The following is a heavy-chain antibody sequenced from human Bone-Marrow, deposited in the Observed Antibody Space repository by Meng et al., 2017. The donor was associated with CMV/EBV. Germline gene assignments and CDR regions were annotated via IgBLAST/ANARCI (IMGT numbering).Heavy chain of an antibody. CDR3: ARESYCSGGSCYSGVDY. V-gene: IGHV4-59*12. J-gene: IGHJ4*02. CDR2: IYYSGST. Sequence: GSLRLSCTVSGGSISSYYWSWIRQPPGKGLEWIGSIYYSGSTYYNPSLKSRVTISVDTSKNQFSLKLSSVTAADTAVYYCARESYCSGGSCYSGVDYWGQGTLVTGSS. D-gene: IGHD2-15*01. CDR1: GGSISSYY.